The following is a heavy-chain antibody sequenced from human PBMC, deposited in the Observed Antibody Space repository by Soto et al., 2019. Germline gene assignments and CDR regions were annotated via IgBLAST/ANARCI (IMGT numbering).Heavy chain of an antibody. CDR3: AHSRGREACSGGNGYYFDY. Sequence: QITLKESGPTLVKPTQPLTLTCSLSGLSITTDGVGVGWFRQPPGKAPEWLAILFWDDDKRYSPSLKTRVTITKDSAENLVVLTMTSMDPVDTATYFCAHSRGREACSGGNGYYFDYWGQGTLVTVSS. CDR2: LFWDDDK. D-gene: IGHD2-15*01. CDR1: GLSITTDGVG. V-gene: IGHV2-5*02. J-gene: IGHJ4*02.